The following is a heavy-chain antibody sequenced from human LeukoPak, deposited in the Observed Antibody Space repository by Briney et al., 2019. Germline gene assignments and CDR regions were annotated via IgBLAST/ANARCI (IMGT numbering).Heavy chain of an antibody. CDR2: ISGSGGST. V-gene: IGHV3-23*01. J-gene: IGHJ4*02. D-gene: IGHD6-13*01. Sequence: GGSLRLSCGDSGFTFSRYAMNWVRQAPPKGLEWVSVISGSGGSTYYADSVKGGFTISTDNSKNTLFLQMNSLRAEDTAVYYCAKGSVAAVVTVIDFWGQGTLVTVSS. CDR3: AKGSVAAVVTVIDF. CDR1: GFTFSRYA.